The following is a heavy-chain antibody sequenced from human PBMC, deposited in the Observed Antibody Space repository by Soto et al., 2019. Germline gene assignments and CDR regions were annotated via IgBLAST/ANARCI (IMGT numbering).Heavy chain of an antibody. CDR3: ANKGGGDRILDY. D-gene: IGHD3-16*01. CDR1: GFSLSTSGVG. Sequence: QITLKESGPTLVKPTQTLTLTCTFSGFSLSTSGVGVGWIRQPPGKALEWLALIYWDDAKHYSPSLKSRLTIPKETSKNPVVLKKANMDPVDQAKKYCANKGGGDRILDYWGQGTLVTVSS. V-gene: IGHV2-5*02. J-gene: IGHJ4*02. CDR2: IYWDDAK.